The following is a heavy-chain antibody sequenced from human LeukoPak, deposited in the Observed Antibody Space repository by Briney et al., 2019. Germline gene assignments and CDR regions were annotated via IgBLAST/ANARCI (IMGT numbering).Heavy chain of an antibody. CDR3: ARDSSGWYHWFDP. CDR2: ISSSGSTI. D-gene: IGHD6-19*01. J-gene: IGHJ5*02. CDR1: GFTFSDYY. V-gene: IGHV3-11*04. Sequence: GGSLRLSCAASGFTFSDYYMSWIRQAPGKGLEWVSYISSSGSTIYYADSVKGRFTISRDNAKNSLYLQLNSLRAEDTAVYYCARDSSGWYHWFDPWGQGTLVTVSS.